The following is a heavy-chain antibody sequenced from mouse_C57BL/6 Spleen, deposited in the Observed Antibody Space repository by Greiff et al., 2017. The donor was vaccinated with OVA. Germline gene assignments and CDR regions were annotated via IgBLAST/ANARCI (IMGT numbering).Heavy chain of an antibody. J-gene: IGHJ4*01. CDR2: IYPGDGDT. Sequence: VRLVESGPELVKPGASVKISCKASGYAFSSSWMNWVKQRPGKGLEWIGRIYPGDGDTNYNGKFKGKATLTADKSSSTAYMQLSSLTSEDSAVYFCARGARGHYAMDYWGQGTSVTVSS. D-gene: IGHD3-3*01. CDR1: GYAFSSSW. V-gene: IGHV1-82*01. CDR3: ARGARGHYAMDY.